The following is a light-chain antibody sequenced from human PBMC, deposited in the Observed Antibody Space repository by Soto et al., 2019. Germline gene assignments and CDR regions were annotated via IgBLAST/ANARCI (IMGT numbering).Light chain of an antibody. Sequence: EIVMTQSPATLSLSPGERAALSCRASQSINSELAWYQQKPGQPPRLLIYGASTRATGVPARFTGSESGSEFTLTISGLQSEDFAVYYCQQCNKWPLTFGQGTRLE. CDR2: GAS. V-gene: IGKV3-15*01. CDR3: QQCNKWPLT. J-gene: IGKJ2*01. CDR1: QSINSE.